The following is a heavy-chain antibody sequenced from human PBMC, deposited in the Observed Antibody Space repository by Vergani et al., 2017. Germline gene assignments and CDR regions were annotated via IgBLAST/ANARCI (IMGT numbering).Heavy chain of an antibody. J-gene: IGHJ4*02. Sequence: EVQLVESGGGLVQPGGSLRLSCVVSGFPVSTNYMTWVRQAPGKGLEWVSVSFGGGTKYSAVSVRGRFTISRDNSQNTVYLEINNLGVEDTGVYYCARNRSAMGIDSWGQGTLITVCS. CDR1: GFPVSTNY. CDR3: ARNRSAMGIDS. V-gene: IGHV3-66*02. D-gene: IGHD3-16*02. CDR2: SFGGGTK.